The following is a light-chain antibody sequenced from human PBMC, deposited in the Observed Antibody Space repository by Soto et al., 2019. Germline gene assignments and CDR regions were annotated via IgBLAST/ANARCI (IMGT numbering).Light chain of an antibody. CDR1: QGISNY. V-gene: IGKV1-9*01. CDR2: GAT. Sequence: IQLTQSPSSLSASVGDRVTITCRASQGISNYLAWYQQKPGKTPRLLIYGATTLQSGVPSRFSVSGSGTDFALTISSLQPEDFATYYCQQLKSYVTFGQGTRLEIK. CDR3: QQLKSYVT. J-gene: IGKJ5*01.